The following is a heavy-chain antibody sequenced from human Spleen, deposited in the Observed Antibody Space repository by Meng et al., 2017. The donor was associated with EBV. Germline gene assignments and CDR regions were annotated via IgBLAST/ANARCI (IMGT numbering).Heavy chain of an antibody. CDR1: GGTFSSLA. Sequence: QVQLVQSGAEVKKXXASVKVSCKSSGGTFSSLAISWVRQAPGQGFEWMGGIIPIFGTANYAQKFQGRVTITADRSTSTAYMEVNSLRSEDTAMYYCATGGSGYYNWFDPWGQGTLVTVSS. CDR2: IIPIFGTA. J-gene: IGHJ5*02. CDR3: ATGGSGYYNWFDP. D-gene: IGHD5-12*01. V-gene: IGHV1-69*06.